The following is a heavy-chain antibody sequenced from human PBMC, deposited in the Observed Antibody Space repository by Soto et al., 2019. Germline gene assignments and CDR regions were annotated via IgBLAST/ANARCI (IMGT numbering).Heavy chain of an antibody. CDR2: ISYDGSNK. D-gene: IGHD6-13*01. CDR3: ARVKGSSWYIYFDY. J-gene: IGHJ4*02. CDR1: GFTFSSYA. Sequence: LSLSCAASGFTFSSYAMHWVRQAPGKGLEWVAVISYDGSNKYYADSVKGRFTISRDNSKNTLYLQMNSLRAEDTAVYYCARVKGSSWYIYFDYWGQGTLVTVS. V-gene: IGHV3-30-3*01.